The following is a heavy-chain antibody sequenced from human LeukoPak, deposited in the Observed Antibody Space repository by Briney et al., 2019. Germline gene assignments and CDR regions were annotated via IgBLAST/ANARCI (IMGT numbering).Heavy chain of an antibody. D-gene: IGHD2-15*01. CDR3: ARDRREVVAATLVYPTHAFDI. J-gene: IGHJ3*02. V-gene: IGHV1-2*04. CDR1: GYTFTGYY. CDR2: INPNSGGT. Sequence: ASVKVSCKASGYTFTGYYMHWVRQAPGQGLEWMGWINPNSGGTNYAQKFQGWVTMTRDTSISTAYMELSRLRSDDTAVYYCARDRREVVAATLVYPTHAFDIWGQGTMVTVSS.